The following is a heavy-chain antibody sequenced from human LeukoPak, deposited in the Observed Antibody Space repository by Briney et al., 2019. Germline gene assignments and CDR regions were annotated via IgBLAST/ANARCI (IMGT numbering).Heavy chain of an antibody. D-gene: IGHD2-2*01. V-gene: IGHV1-2*02. CDR3: ARGLRWDCSSTSCRRRFNWFDP. J-gene: IGHJ5*02. CDR1: GYTFTGYY. CDR2: INPNSGCT. Sequence: ASVKVSCKASGYTFTGYYMHGVRQAPGQGLEWMGWINPNSGCTNYAQKVQVRVTMTRDTSISTAYMELIRLRSDDTAVYYCARGLRWDCSSTSCRRRFNWFDPWGQGTLVTVSS.